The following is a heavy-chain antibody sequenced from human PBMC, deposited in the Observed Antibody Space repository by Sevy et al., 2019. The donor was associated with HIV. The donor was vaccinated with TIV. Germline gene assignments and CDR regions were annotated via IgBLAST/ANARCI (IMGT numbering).Heavy chain of an antibody. Sequence: GSLKISCAASGFTFSANWMNWVRQAPGKGLEWVANIKADGSDKHYVDSVEGRFTISRDNAKNLLFLQMNSLRVEDTAVYYCAHETFGRFESWGQGTLVTVSS. J-gene: IGHJ4*02. V-gene: IGHV3-7*01. CDR2: IKADGSDK. CDR3: AHETFGRFES. CDR1: GFTFSANW. D-gene: IGHD3-16*01.